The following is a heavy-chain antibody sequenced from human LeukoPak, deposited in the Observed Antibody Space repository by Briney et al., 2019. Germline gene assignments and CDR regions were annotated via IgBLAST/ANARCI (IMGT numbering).Heavy chain of an antibody. V-gene: IGHV4-59*01. Sequence: SETLSLTCTVSGGSISSYYWSWIRQPPGKGLEWFGYIYYSGSTNYNPSLKSRVTISVDTSKNQFSLKLSSVTAADTAVYYCARQRRTAAGPYYYGMDVWGQGTTVTVSS. J-gene: IGHJ6*02. CDR3: ARQRRTAAGPYYYGMDV. D-gene: IGHD6-13*01. CDR1: GGSISSYY. CDR2: IYYSGST.